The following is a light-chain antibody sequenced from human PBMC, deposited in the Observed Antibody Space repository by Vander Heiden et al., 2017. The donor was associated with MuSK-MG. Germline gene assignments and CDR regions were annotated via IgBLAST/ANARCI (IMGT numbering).Light chain of an antibody. V-gene: IGKV1-5*03. Sequence: DIHMTQSPSTLSASVGDRVTITCRASQSIGSWLAWYQQQPGKAPKLLVSKASNLERGVPSRFSGSGSGTEFTLTISSLQPDDLATDDCQQYNNYAWTFGQGTKVEIK. CDR1: QSIGSW. CDR2: KAS. CDR3: QQYNNYAWT. J-gene: IGKJ1*01.